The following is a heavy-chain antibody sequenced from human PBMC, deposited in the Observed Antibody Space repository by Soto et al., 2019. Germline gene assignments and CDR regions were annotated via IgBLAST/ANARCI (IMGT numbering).Heavy chain of an antibody. Sequence: GASVKVSCKASGYTFTSYGISWVRQAPGQGLEWMGWISAYNGNTNYAQKLQGRVTMTTDTSTSTAYMELRSLRSDDTAVYYCARIGYCISTRCYALNYYYYYGMAVWGQGTTVTVS. J-gene: IGHJ6*02. V-gene: IGHV1-18*01. CDR1: GYTFTSYG. D-gene: IGHD2-2*01. CDR3: ARIGYCISTRCYALNYYYYYGMAV. CDR2: ISAYNGNT.